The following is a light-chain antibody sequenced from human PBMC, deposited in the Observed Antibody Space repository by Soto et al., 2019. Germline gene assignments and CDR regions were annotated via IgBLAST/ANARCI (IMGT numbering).Light chain of an antibody. J-gene: IGKJ1*01. V-gene: IGKV1-6*01. CDR2: AAS. CDR1: QGIRND. Sequence: AIQMTQSPSSLSASVGDRVTITCRTSQGIRNDLGWFQQKPGKAPNLLIYAASSLQSGVPSRFSGSGSGTDFSLTINSLQPEDFTTYYCLQDHNYPWTFGQGTKVEVK. CDR3: LQDHNYPWT.